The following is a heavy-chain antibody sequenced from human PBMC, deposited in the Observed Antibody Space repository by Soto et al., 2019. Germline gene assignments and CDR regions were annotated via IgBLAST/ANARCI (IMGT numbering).Heavy chain of an antibody. CDR1: GFTISSYS. CDR2: ITSSSAFL. D-gene: IGHD1-7*01. J-gene: IGHJ4*02. V-gene: IGHV3-21*01. CDR3: ARETASGTTNLDY. Sequence: GGSLRLSCAASGFTISSYSMNWVRQAPGKGLEWVSSITSSSAFLYYADSLKGRFTISRDNARNSLYLQMHSLRAEDTAVYYCARETASGTTNLDYWGQGTLVTVSS.